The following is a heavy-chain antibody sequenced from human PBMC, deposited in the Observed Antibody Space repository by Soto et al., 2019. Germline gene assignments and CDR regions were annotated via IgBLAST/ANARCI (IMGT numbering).Heavy chain of an antibody. D-gene: IGHD6-13*01. V-gene: IGHV4-30-2*01. CDR2: LSHSGST. Sequence: SETLSLTCAVSGGSINSGGYSWSWIRQPPGKDLEWIGYLSHSGSTYYNPSLKSRVTISGDRSENQFSLKVSSVTAADTAVYYCARGGSGWYDYWGQGTLGTVS. J-gene: IGHJ4*02. CDR3: ARGGSGWYDY. CDR1: GGSINSGGYS.